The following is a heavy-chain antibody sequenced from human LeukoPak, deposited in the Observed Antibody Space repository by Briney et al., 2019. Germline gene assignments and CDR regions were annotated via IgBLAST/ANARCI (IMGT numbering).Heavy chain of an antibody. V-gene: IGHV1-8*01. CDR1: GYTFTSYD. CDR3: ARALRVGRYSADY. Sequence: GASVKVSCKASGYTFTSYDINWVRQATGQGLEWMGWMNPNSGNTGSAQRFQGRVTMTRNTSISTAYMELSSLRSEGTAVYYCARALRVGRYSADYWGQGTLVTVSS. D-gene: IGHD2-15*01. CDR2: MNPNSGNT. J-gene: IGHJ4*02.